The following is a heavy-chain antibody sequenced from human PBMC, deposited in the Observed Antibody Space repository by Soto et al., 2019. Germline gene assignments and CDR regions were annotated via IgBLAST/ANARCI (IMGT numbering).Heavy chain of an antibody. Sequence: QVPLVQSGAEVKKPGASVKVSCEASGYTFTTYGISWVRQAPGQGLEWMGWISAYSGSTKFAQRLQGRVTMTTGTSTTTAYMELRSLTPDDTAVYYCARDFTKSSSWPYYFDYWGQGTLVTVSS. V-gene: IGHV1-18*01. CDR2: ISAYSGST. D-gene: IGHD6-13*01. CDR3: ARDFTKSSSWPYYFDY. J-gene: IGHJ4*02. CDR1: GYTFTTYG.